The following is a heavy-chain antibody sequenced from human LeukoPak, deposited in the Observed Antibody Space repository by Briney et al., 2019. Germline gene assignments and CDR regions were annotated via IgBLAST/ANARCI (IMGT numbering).Heavy chain of an antibody. CDR2: ISYDGSNK. J-gene: IGHJ4*02. V-gene: IGHV3-30-3*01. Sequence: GGSLRLSCAASGFTFSSYAMHWVRQAPGKGLEWVAVISYDGSNKYYADSVKGRFTISRDNSKNTLYLQMNSLRAEDTAVYYCATRPADFDYWGQGTLVTVSS. CDR3: ATRPADFDY. CDR1: GFTFSSYA.